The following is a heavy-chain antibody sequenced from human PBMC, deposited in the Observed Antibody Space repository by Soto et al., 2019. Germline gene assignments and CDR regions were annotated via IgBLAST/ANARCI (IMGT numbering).Heavy chain of an antibody. V-gene: IGHV3-23*01. Sequence: EVQLLESGGRLVQPGGSLTPSCAASGFTFSSYAMSWVRQAPGKGLEWVSAISGSGGNTYYADSVKGRFTISRDNSKNTLYLQINTLRAEDTAVYYCAKGREGFGNDAFDIWGQGTMVTVSS. J-gene: IGHJ3*02. CDR2: ISGSGGNT. CDR1: GFTFSSYA. CDR3: AKGREGFGNDAFDI. D-gene: IGHD3-10*01.